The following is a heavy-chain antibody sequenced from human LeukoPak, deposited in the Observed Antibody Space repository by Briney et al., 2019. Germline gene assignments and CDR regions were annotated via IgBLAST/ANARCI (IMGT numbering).Heavy chain of an antibody. CDR3: AKAPNIVGATGFLDY. CDR2: ISGSGGST. D-gene: IGHD1-26*01. Sequence: GGSLRLSCAASGFTFSSYAMSWVRQAPGKGLEWVSAISGSGGSTYYADSVKGRFTISRDNCKNTLYLQMNSLRAEDTAVYYCAKAPNIVGATGFLDYWGQGTLVTVSS. V-gene: IGHV3-23*01. CDR1: GFTFSSYA. J-gene: IGHJ4*02.